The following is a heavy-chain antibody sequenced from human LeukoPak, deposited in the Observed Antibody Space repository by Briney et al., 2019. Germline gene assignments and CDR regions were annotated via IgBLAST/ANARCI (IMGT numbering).Heavy chain of an antibody. CDR2: ISYDGSNK. V-gene: IGHV3-30-3*01. CDR1: GFTFSSYA. D-gene: IGHD3-22*01. Sequence: PGGSLRLSCAASGFTFSSYAMHWVRQAPGKGLEWVAVISYDGSNKYYADSVKGRFTISRDNSKNTLYLQMNSLRAEDTAVYYCARDGTDYYDSSGYFGYWGQGTLVTVSS. CDR3: ARDGTDYYDSSGYFGY. J-gene: IGHJ4*02.